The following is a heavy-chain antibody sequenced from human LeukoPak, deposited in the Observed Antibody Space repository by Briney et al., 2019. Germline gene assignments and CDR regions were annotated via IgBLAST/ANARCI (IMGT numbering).Heavy chain of an antibody. CDR3: ARPCSSTSCSPWAFDI. Sequence: GESLKISCKGSGYSFTSYWIGWVRQMPGKGLEWMGIIYPGDSDTRYSPSFQGQVTISADKSISTAYLQWSSLKASDTAMYYCARPCSSTSCSPWAFDIWGQGTMVTVSP. CDR1: GYSFTSYW. D-gene: IGHD2-2*01. J-gene: IGHJ3*02. V-gene: IGHV5-51*01. CDR2: IYPGDSDT.